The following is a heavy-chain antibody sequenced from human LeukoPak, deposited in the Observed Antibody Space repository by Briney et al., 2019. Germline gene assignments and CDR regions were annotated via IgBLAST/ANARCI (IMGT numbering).Heavy chain of an antibody. D-gene: IGHD3-22*01. V-gene: IGHV4-38-2*02. CDR2: IYSSGST. CDR1: GYSIRSGYY. Sequence: SETLSLTCTVSGYSIRSGYYWGWIRQPPGKGLEWIGNIYSSGSTYYNPSLNSRATISVDTSKNQFSLKLRSVTAADTAVYYCARGISLLLVSTWFDPWGQGTQVTVSS. CDR3: ARGISLLLVSTWFDP. J-gene: IGHJ5*02.